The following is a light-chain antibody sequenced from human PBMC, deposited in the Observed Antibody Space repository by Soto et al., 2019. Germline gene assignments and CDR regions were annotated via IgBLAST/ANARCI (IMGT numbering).Light chain of an antibody. V-gene: IGKV3-11*01. CDR1: QSVSSY. Sequence: EIVLTQSPATLPLSPGESATLSCRASQSVSSYFAWYQQKPGQAPRLLIYDASNRATGIPARFSGSGSGTDFTLTISSLEPEDFAVYYCQQRSNWPPWTFGQGTKVEIK. CDR3: QQRSNWPPWT. CDR2: DAS. J-gene: IGKJ1*01.